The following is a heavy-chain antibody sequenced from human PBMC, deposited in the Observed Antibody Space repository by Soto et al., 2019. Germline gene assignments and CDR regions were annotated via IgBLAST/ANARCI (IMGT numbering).Heavy chain of an antibody. D-gene: IGHD5-18*01. J-gene: IGHJ4*02. CDR2: IVVGSGNT. CDR3: AAGRTAMASFDY. V-gene: IGHV1-58*01. Sequence: VSSVKVSCKASGFTFTSSAVQWVRQARGQRLEWIGWIVVGSGNTNYAQKFQERVTITRDMSTSTAYMELSSLRSEDTAVYYCAAGRTAMASFDYWGQGTLVTVSS. CDR1: GFTFTSSA.